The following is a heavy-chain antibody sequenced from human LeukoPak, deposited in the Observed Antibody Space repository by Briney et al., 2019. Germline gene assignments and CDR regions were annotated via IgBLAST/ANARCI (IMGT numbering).Heavy chain of an antibody. D-gene: IGHD2-15*01. CDR3: AKASQYCSGGSCYSGEFDY. CDR1: GFTFSSYA. V-gene: IGHV3-23*01. J-gene: IGHJ4*02. Sequence: PGGSLRLSCAASGFTFSSYAMSWARQAPGKGLEWVSAISGRGGSTYYADSVKGRFTISRDNSKNTLYLQMNSLRAEDTAVYYCAKASQYCSGGSCYSGEFDYWGQGTLVTVSS. CDR2: ISGRGGST.